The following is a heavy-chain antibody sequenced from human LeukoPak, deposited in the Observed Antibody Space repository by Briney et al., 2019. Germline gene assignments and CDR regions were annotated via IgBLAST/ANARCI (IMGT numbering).Heavy chain of an antibody. CDR1: GFTFSSYG. J-gene: IGHJ4*02. CDR2: ISSSSNII. CDR3: ARQYCSGGSCYSGDFFDY. Sequence: GGSLRLSCAASGFTFSSYGMNWVRQAPGKGLEWVSYISSSSNIIYYADSVKGRFTISRDNAKNSLYLQMDSLRVEDTAVYYCARQYCSGGSCYSGDFFDYWGQGTLVTVSS. V-gene: IGHV3-48*04. D-gene: IGHD2-15*01.